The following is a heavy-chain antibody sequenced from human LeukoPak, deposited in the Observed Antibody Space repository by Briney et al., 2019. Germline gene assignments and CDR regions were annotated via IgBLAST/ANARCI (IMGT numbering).Heavy chain of an antibody. CDR2: IRYNGNNQ. V-gene: IGHV3-30*02. CDR3: AKRPSGSYFDY. D-gene: IGHD1-26*01. CDR1: GFTFNNYG. Sequence: PGGSLRLSCAASGFTFNNYGMHWVRQAPGKGLEWVAFIRYNGNNQYYADSVKGRFTISRDNSKNTLYLQMNSLKGDDTAVYYCAKRPSGSYFDYWGQGTLVTVSS. J-gene: IGHJ4*02.